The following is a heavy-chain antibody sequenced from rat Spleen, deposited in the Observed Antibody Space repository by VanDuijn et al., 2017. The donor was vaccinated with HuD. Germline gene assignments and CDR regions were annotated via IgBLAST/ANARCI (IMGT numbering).Heavy chain of an antibody. D-gene: IGHD1-9*01. Sequence: EVQLVESGGGLVQPGRSMKLSCAASGFTFSDYYMAWVRQAPKKGLEWVASISYEGSSTYYGDSVKGRFTISRDNAKSTLYLQMNSLRSEDTATYYCTRGGYYGYNPGFWGQGVMVTVSS. V-gene: IGHV5-22*01. J-gene: IGHJ2*01. CDR3: TRGGYYGYNPGF. CDR2: ISYEGSST. CDR1: GFTFSDYY.